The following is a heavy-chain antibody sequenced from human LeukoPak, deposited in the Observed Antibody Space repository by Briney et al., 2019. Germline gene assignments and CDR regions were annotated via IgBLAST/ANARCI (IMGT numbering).Heavy chain of an antibody. CDR2: IYYSGST. J-gene: IGHJ4*02. CDR1: GGSISSYY. CDR3: AGYCSSTSCYADY. V-gene: IGHV4-59*01. D-gene: IGHD2-2*01. Sequence: PSETLSLTSTVSGGSISSYYWSWIRQPPGKGLEWIGYIYYSGSTNYNPSLKSRVTISVDTSKNQFSLKLSSVTAADTAVYYCAGYCSSTSCYADYWGQGTLVTVSS.